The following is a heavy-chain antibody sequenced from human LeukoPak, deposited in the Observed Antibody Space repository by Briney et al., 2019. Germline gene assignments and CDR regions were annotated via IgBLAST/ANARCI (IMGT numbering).Heavy chain of an antibody. J-gene: IGHJ4*02. V-gene: IGHV4-39*01. CDR3: ARLVVPAAMSPKGLYYFDY. D-gene: IGHD2-2*01. CDR1: GGSISSSSYY. Sequence: SETLSLTCTDSGGSISSSSYYWGWIRQPPGKGLEWIGSVYYSGSTYYNPSLKSRVTISVDTSKNQFSLKLSSVTAADTAVYYCARLVVPAAMSPKGLYYFDYWGQGTLVTVSS. CDR2: VYYSGST.